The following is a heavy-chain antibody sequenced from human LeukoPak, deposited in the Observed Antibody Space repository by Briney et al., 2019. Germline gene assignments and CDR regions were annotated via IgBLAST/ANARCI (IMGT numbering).Heavy chain of an antibody. D-gene: IGHD2-15*01. CDR2: ISYDGSNK. CDR3: AKDVYPRVVVAAEGAYGMDV. CDR1: GFTFSSYG. J-gene: IGHJ6*02. Sequence: PGGSLRLSCAASGFTFSSYGMHWVRQAPGKGLEWVAVISYDGSNKYYADSVKGRFTISRDNSKNTLYLQMNSLRAEDTAVYYCAKDVYPRVVVAAEGAYGMDVWGQGTTVTVSS. V-gene: IGHV3-30*18.